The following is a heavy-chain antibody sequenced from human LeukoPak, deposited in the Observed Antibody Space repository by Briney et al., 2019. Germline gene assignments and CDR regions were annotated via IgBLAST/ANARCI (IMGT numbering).Heavy chain of an antibody. CDR3: ARGVDTAITGGYYYYGMDV. D-gene: IGHD5-18*01. CDR1: GFTFGSYS. J-gene: IGHJ6*02. Sequence: PGGSLRLSCAASGFTFGSYSMNWVRQAPGKGLEWVSYISSSSSTIYYADSVKGLFTISRDSANNSLFLQMNSLRGEDTAVYYCARGVDTAITGGYYYYGMDVWGQGTTVTVSS. V-gene: IGHV3-48*01. CDR2: ISSSSSTI.